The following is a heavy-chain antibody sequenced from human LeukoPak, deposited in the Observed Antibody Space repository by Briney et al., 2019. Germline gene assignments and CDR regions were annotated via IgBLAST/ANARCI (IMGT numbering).Heavy chain of an antibody. D-gene: IGHD6-19*01. Sequence: GGSLRLSCAASGFTFSNAWMNWVRQAPGKGLEWVGRIKSKTDGGTTDYAAPVKGRFTISRDDSKNTLYLQMNSLKTEDTAVYYCTTDKDSSGWYYYYGIDVWGQGTTVTVSS. CDR3: TTDKDSSGWYYYYGIDV. CDR1: GFTFSNAW. J-gene: IGHJ6*02. V-gene: IGHV3-15*07. CDR2: IKSKTDGGTT.